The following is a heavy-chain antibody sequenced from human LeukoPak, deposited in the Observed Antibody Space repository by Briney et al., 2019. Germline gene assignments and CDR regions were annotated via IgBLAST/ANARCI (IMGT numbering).Heavy chain of an antibody. Sequence: PSETLSLTCTVSGGSISSYYWSWIRQPAGKGLEWIGRIYTSGSTNYNPSLKSRVTMSVDTSKNQFSLKLSSVTAADTAVYYCAREYGIQLWLPHWFDPWGQGTLVTVSS. J-gene: IGHJ5*02. CDR1: GGSISSYY. CDR3: AREYGIQLWLPHWFDP. V-gene: IGHV4-4*07. D-gene: IGHD5-18*01. CDR2: IYTSGST.